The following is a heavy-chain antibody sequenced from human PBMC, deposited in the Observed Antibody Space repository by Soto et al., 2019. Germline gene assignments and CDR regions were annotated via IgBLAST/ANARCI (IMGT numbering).Heavy chain of an antibody. V-gene: IGHV3-23*01. J-gene: IGHJ5*02. D-gene: IGHD3-10*01. CDR1: GFPFGTTD. CDR2: IDGSGGIT. CDR3: VKNSGWFNT. Sequence: QLLQSGGGLVQPGGSLTLSCAASGFPFGTTDRSWVRQAPGEGLEWVSTIDGSGGITFYADSVKGRFTISRDNSRNTVYLQTNSLRGDDTALYYCVKNSGWFNTWGQGALVTVSS.